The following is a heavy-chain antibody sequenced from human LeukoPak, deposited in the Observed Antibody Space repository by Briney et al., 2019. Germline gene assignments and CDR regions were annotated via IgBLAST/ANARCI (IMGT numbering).Heavy chain of an antibody. Sequence: GASVKVSCKASGYTFTGYYMHWVRQAPGQGLEWMGWINPNSGGTNYAQKFQGRVTMTRDTSISTAYMELSRLRSDDTAVYYCARGLDIVVVPAAIPFDYWGQGTLVTVSS. J-gene: IGHJ4*02. CDR1: GYTFTGYY. D-gene: IGHD2-2*02. CDR2: INPNSGGT. CDR3: ARGLDIVVVPAAIPFDY. V-gene: IGHV1-2*02.